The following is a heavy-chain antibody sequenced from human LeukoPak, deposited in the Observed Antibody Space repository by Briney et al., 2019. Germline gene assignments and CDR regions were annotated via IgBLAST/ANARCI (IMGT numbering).Heavy chain of an antibody. Sequence: GGSLRLSCAASGFSFSTYWMHWVRQAPGKGLEWVSSISSSSSYIYYADSVKGRFTISRDNAKNSLYLQMNSLRAEDTAVYYCARDPKARGYSYGYDYWGQGTLVTVSS. V-gene: IGHV3-21*01. CDR2: ISSSSSYI. D-gene: IGHD5-18*01. CDR3: ARDPKARGYSYGYDY. J-gene: IGHJ4*02. CDR1: GFSFSTYW.